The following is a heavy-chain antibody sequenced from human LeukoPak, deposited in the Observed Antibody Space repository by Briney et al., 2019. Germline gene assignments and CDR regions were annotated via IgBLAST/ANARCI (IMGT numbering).Heavy chain of an antibody. J-gene: IGHJ6*02. CDR2: ISYGGRNQ. Sequence: GGSLTLSCAASGFTFSTHGMHWLRQAPGKGLEWVAVISYGGRNQYYADSVKGRFTISRDNSENTLYLQMNSLIPEDTAVYYCAKGSAYGDYYYYGMDVWGQGPTVTVSS. CDR1: GFTFSTHG. CDR3: AKGSAYGDYYYYGMDV. V-gene: IGHV3-30*18. D-gene: IGHD4-17*01.